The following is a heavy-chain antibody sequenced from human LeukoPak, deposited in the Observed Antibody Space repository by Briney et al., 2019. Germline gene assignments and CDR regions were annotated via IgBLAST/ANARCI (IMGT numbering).Heavy chain of an antibody. CDR1: GHKFTDDY. J-gene: IGHJ4*02. CDR3: APTAEAYTSWWKV. V-gene: IGHV1-2*02. Sequence: GASVKVSCKASGHKFTDDYMHWVRQAPGQGLEFMGWINPDSGFTNYAQKFKDRVTMTRDTSTSTAYLEVRSLTSDDTAVYYCAPTAEAYTSWWKVWGQGTLVTVSS. CDR2: INPDSGFT. D-gene: IGHD3-16*01.